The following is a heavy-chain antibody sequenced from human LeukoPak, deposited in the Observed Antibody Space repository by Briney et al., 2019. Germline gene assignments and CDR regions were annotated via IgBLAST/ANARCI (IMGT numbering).Heavy chain of an antibody. CDR3: ARGGTGPKGVLYYFDY. D-gene: IGHD3/OR15-3a*01. J-gene: IGHJ4*02. CDR2: ITYDGSNK. V-gene: IGHV3-30*03. Sequence: PGGSLRLSCAASGFTFSTYGMHWVRQAPGKGLEWVAVITYDGSNKYYADSVKGRFTISRDNSKNTLYLQMNSLRAEDTAVYYCARGGTGPKGVLYYFDYWGQGTLVTVSS. CDR1: GFTFSTYG.